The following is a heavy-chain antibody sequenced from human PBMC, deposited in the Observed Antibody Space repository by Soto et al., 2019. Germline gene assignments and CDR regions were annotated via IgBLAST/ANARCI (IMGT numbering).Heavy chain of an antibody. CDR1: GFTVSSNY. J-gene: IGHJ6*02. CDR2: IYSGGST. V-gene: IGHV3-53*04. D-gene: IGHD3-10*01. Sequence: EVQLVESGGGLVQPGGSLSLSCAASGFTVSSNYMSWVRQAPGKGLEWVSVIYSGGSTYYADSVKGRFTISRHNSKNTLYLQMNSLRAEDTAVYYCARDHSITMVRGVIIPAYGMDVWGQGTTVTVSS. CDR3: ARDHSITMVRGVIIPAYGMDV.